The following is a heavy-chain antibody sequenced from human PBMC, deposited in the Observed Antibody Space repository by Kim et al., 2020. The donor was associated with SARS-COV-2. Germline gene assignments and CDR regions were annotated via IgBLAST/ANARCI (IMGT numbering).Heavy chain of an antibody. CDR1: GYTFTSYA. CDR3: ARGGQHLNWFDP. Sequence: ASVKVSCKASGYTFTSYAMHWVRQAPGQRLEWMGWINAGNGNTKYSQKFQGRVTITRDTSASTAYMELSSLRSEDTAVYYCARGGQHLNWFDPWGQGTLVTVSS. V-gene: IGHV1-3*01. J-gene: IGHJ5*02. CDR2: INAGNGNT. D-gene: IGHD6-13*01.